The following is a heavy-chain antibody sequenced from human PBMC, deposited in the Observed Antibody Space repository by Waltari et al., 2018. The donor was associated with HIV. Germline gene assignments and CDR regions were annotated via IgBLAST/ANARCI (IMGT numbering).Heavy chain of an antibody. Sequence: QVSLVQSGGGVAKPGWSLRLSCEASGFVFGNHGMHWVRQAPGKGLGWVAVIWHHGGKGYYTDSVQGRFIISRDNSKNILFLHLDRLKVDDTAVYFCARIGGGFENGFAIDVWGQGTSVVVSS. CDR1: GFVFGNHG. V-gene: IGHV3-33*01. D-gene: IGHD3-3*01. CDR3: ARIGGGFENGFAIDV. J-gene: IGHJ3*01. CDR2: IWHHGGKG.